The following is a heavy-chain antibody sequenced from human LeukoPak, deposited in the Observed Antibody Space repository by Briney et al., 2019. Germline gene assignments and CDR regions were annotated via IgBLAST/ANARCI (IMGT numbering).Heavy chain of an antibody. D-gene: IGHD3-3*01. CDR2: INHSGST. V-gene: IGHV4-34*01. J-gene: IGHJ4*02. CDR1: GGSFSGYY. Sequence: SETLSLTCAVYGGSFSGYYWSWIRQPPGKGLEWIGEINHSGSTNYNPSLKSRVTISVDTSKNQFSLKLSSVTAADTAVYYCARAVYYYYDFWSGYYVDYWGQGTLVTVSS. CDR3: ARAVYYYYDFWSGYYVDY.